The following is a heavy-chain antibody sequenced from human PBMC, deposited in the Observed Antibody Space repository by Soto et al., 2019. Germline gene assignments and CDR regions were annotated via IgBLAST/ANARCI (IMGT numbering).Heavy chain of an antibody. CDR1: GFTFSTSA. J-gene: IGHJ4*02. V-gene: IGHV1-58*01. Sequence: SVKVSCKTSGFTFSTSAVQWVRQARGQRLEWIGWIVVGSGKANYAQKFQDRVAITRDTSTGTSYLEMTGLTSADTAAYYCAADTLQKAVWGQGTLVTVSS. CDR2: IVVGSGKA. D-gene: IGHD3-10*01. CDR3: AADTLQKAV.